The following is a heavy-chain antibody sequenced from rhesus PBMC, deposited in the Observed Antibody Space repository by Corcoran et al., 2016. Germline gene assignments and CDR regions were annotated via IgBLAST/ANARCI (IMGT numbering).Heavy chain of an antibody. Sequence: EVQLVESGGGLVQPGGSLRLSCAASGFTFSSYDMSWVRQAPGKGLEWVSYIIYTRKTLYYAEAVKGRFTISRDNAKNSLSLQMSSLRAEDTAVYYCTRDRWGGSFDYWGQGVLVTVSS. V-gene: IGHV3-136*01. CDR2: IIYTRKTL. CDR3: TRDRWGGSFDY. D-gene: IGHD6-25*01. J-gene: IGHJ4*01. CDR1: GFTFSSYD.